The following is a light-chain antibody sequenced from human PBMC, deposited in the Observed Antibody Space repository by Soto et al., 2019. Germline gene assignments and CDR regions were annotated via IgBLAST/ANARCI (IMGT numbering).Light chain of an antibody. CDR1: QSVSSRY. Sequence: EIVLTQSPGALSLSPGETATLSCRASQSVSSRYLAWYQQKPGQAPRLLIYGASSRATGSPDRFSGRGSGTDFTLTISTLEPEYFAGDCWQQYSNSPITVGQGTRLEIK. CDR2: GAS. CDR3: QQYSNSPIT. V-gene: IGKV3-20*01. J-gene: IGKJ5*01.